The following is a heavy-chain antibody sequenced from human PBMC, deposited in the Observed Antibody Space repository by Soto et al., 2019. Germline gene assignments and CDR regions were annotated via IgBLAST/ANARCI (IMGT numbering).Heavy chain of an antibody. CDR3: ARDRSAGDYFYYGMDV. J-gene: IGHJ6*02. D-gene: IGHD1-1*01. Sequence: PGGSLRLSCAASGFTFSSYSMNWVRQAPGKGLEWVSSISSSSSYIYYADSVKGRFTISRDNAKNTLYLQMNSVRDEDTAIYYCARDRSAGDYFYYGMDVWGQGTTVTVSS. CDR1: GFTFSSYS. CDR2: ISSSSSYI. V-gene: IGHV3-21*01.